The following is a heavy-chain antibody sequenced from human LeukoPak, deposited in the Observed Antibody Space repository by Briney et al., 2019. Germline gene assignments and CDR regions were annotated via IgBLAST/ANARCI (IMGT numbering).Heavy chain of an antibody. CDR1: GFTFSSYV. Sequence: PGGSLRLSCAASGFTFSSYVMHWVRQAPGKGLEWVAVISYDGSNKYYADSVKGRFTISRDNSKNTLYLQMNSLRAEDTAVYYCAKGQAVADDDYWGQGTLVTVSS. CDR2: ISYDGSNK. D-gene: IGHD6-19*01. J-gene: IGHJ4*02. V-gene: IGHV3-30*18. CDR3: AKGQAVADDDY.